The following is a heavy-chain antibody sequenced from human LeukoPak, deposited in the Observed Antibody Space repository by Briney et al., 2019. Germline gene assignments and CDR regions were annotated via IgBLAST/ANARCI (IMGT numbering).Heavy chain of an antibody. CDR1: GFTSDDYA. V-gene: IGHV3-9*02. J-gene: IGHJ4*02. D-gene: IGHD2-15*01. CDR2: ISWNSGSI. Sequence: GGSLRLSCAASGFTSDDYAMHWVRQAPGKGLEWVSGISWNSGSIGYADSVKGRFTISRDNAKNSLYLQMNSLRAEDTALYYCAKDIARYCSGGSCSAYTAMATWGQGTLVTVSS. CDR3: AKDIARYCSGGSCSAYTAMAT.